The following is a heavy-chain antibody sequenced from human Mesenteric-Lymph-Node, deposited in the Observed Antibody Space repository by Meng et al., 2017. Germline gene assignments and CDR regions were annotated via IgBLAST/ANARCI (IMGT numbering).Heavy chain of an antibody. Sequence: SVKVSCKASGGTFGQYAINWVRQAPGQGLEWMGGIIPIFGTVKYAQQFQGRVTITADKSMATAYMDMNSLTSEDTAVYYCARDRGNLLEDALELWGQGTLVTVSS. J-gene: IGHJ1*01. CDR2: IIPIFGTV. D-gene: IGHD1-7*01. CDR3: ARDRGNLLEDALEL. V-gene: IGHV1-69*06. CDR1: GGTFGQYA.